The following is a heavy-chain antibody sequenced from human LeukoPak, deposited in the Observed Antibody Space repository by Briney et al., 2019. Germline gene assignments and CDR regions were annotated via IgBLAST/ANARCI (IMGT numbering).Heavy chain of an antibody. CDR3: ARDYKDQLLSRYYYGMDV. D-gene: IGHD2-2*01. J-gene: IGHJ6*02. CDR1: GYTFTGYY. V-gene: IGHV1-2*02. Sequence: GASVKVSCKASGYTFTGYYMHWVRQAPGQGLEWMGWINPNSGGTNYAQKLQGRVTMTRDTSISTAYMELSRLRSDDTAVYYCARDYKDQLLSRYYYGMDVWGQGTTVTVSS. CDR2: INPNSGGT.